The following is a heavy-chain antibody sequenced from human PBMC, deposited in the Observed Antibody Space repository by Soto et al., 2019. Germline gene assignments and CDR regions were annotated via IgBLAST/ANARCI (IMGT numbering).Heavy chain of an antibody. CDR3: ASVTTSAHEDAFDI. V-gene: IGHV1-18*01. CDR2: ISAYNGNT. Sequence: ASVKVSCKASGYTFTSYGISWVRQAPGQGLEWMGWISAYNGNTNYAQKLQGRVTMTTDTSTSTAYMELRSLRSDDTAVYYCASVTTSAHEDAFDIWGQGTMVTVSS. CDR1: GYTFTSYG. D-gene: IGHD4-17*01. J-gene: IGHJ3*02.